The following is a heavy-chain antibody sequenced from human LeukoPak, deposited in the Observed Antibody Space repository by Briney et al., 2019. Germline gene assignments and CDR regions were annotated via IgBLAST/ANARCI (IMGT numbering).Heavy chain of an antibody. D-gene: IGHD4-11*01. CDR1: GFTFSSYN. CDR2: ISSSSNYI. Sequence: PGGSLRLSCAASGFTFSSYNINWVRQAPGKGLEWVSFISSSSNYIYYAGSVKGRITISRDNARNSLFLQMNSLRAEDTAVYYCARGTSTTRDFDYWGQGTLVTVSS. J-gene: IGHJ4*02. V-gene: IGHV3-21*01. CDR3: ARGTSTTRDFDY.